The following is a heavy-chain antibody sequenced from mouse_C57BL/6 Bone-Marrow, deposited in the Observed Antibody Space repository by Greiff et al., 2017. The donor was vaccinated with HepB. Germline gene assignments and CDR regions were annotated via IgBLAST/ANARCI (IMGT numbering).Heavy chain of an antibody. D-gene: IGHD1-1*02. J-gene: IGHJ1*03. Sequence: EVKVVESGPSLVRPSQTLSLTCTVPGFSINSDCYWIWIRQFPGNKLEYIGYTFYSGITYYNPSLESRTYITRDTSKNQFSLKLSSVTTEDTATYYCARDREGYGYWYFDVWGTGTTVTVSS. CDR3: ARDREGYGYWYFDV. CDR1: GFSINSDCY. CDR2: TFYSGIT. V-gene: IGHV3-3*01.